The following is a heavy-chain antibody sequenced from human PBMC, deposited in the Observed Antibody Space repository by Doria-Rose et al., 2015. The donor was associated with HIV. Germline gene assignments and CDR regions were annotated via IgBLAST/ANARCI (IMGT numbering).Heavy chain of an antibody. J-gene: IGHJ4*02. CDR2: ISSSSEYI. CDR3: ARDHNDSGGYYRD. V-gene: IGHV3-21*03. Sequence: VQLVQSGGGLVKPGGSLRLSCAASGFTFSRYSMNWVRQAPGKGLEWVSSISSSSEYIYYVDSVQGRFTISRDNAKNSVYLQMNSLRTEDTAVYYCARDHNDSGGYYRDWGQGTLVTVSS. CDR1: GFTFSRYS. D-gene: IGHD3-22*01.